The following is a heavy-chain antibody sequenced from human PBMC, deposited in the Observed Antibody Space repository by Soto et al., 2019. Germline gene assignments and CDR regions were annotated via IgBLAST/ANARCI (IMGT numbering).Heavy chain of an antibody. V-gene: IGHV4-59*08. J-gene: IGHJ4*02. Sequence: SETLSLTCTVSGGSISSYYWSWIRQPPGKGLEWIGYIYYSGSTNYNPSLKSRVTISVDTSKNQFSLKLSSLTAADTAVYYCVRFFKEYYGSGSSLFDYWGQGTLVTVSS. CDR2: IYYSGST. CDR3: VRFFKEYYGSGSSLFDY. D-gene: IGHD3-10*01. CDR1: GGSISSYY.